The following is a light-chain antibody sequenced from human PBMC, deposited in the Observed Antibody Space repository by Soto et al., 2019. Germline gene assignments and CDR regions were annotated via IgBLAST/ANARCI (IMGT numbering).Light chain of an antibody. CDR3: QQRVNWPPT. CDR2: DAS. J-gene: IGKJ4*01. V-gene: IGKV3-11*01. Sequence: EIVLTQSPATLSLSPGERATLSCRASQSVSSYLAWYQQKPGQAPRLLIFDASNRATGIPARFTGSGSGTDFILTISSLEPEDFAVYYCQQRVNWPPTFGGGTKVEIK. CDR1: QSVSSY.